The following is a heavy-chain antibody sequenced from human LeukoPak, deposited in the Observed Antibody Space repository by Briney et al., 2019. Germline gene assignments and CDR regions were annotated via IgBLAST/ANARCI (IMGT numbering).Heavy chain of an antibody. CDR3: ARQVSGYSSSWYGRYFDY. V-gene: IGHV4-39*01. CDR1: GGSISSSSYY. J-gene: IGHJ4*02. CDR2: IYYSGST. D-gene: IGHD6-13*01. Sequence: SETLSLTCTVSGGSISSSSYYWGWIRQPPGKGLEWIGSIYYSGSTYYNPSPKSRVTISVDTSKNQFSLKLSSVTAADTAVYYCARQVSGYSSSWYGRYFDYWGQGTLVTVSS.